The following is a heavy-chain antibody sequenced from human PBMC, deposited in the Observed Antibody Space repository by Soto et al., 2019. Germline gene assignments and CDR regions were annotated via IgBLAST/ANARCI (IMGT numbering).Heavy chain of an antibody. J-gene: IGHJ6*02. D-gene: IGHD6-13*01. V-gene: IGHV4-59*12. CDR3: ARRGIAAAGNYYGMDV. CDR2: IYYSGST. CDR1: GGSISSYY. Sequence: SETLSLTCTVSGGSISSYYWSWIRQPPGKGLEWIGYIYYSGSTNYNPSLKSRVTISVDTSKNQFSLKLSSVTAADTAVYYCARRGIAAAGNYYGMDVWGQGTTVTVSS.